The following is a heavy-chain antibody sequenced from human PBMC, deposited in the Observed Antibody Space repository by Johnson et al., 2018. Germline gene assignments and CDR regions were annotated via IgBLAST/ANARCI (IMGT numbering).Heavy chain of an antibody. Sequence: QVQLVQSGGGVVQPGRSLRLSCVASGFTFRSYGMFWVRQAPGKGLEWLALIWFDGTNKYHADSVKGRFTISRDNSKNTLFLKMNSLRGEDTAVYYCARDAEYSVEYFQYWGQGTLVTVSS. CDR1: GFTFRSYG. CDR3: ARDAEYSVEYFQY. D-gene: IGHD5/OR15-5a*01. CDR2: IWFDGTNK. J-gene: IGHJ1*01. V-gene: IGHV3-33*01.